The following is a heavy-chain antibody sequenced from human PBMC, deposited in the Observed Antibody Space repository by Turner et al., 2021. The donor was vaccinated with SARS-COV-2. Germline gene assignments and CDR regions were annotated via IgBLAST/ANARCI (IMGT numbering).Heavy chain of an antibody. D-gene: IGHD4-17*01. CDR1: GFSSSSYA. CDR2: ISYDGSNK. Sequence: QVQLVESGGGVVQPGRSLRLSCAASGFSSSSYAMHWVRQAPGKGLEWVAVISYDGSNKYYADAVKGRFTISRDNSKNTLYLQMNSLRAEDTAVYYCARGPVYGDYDSSYDYYGMDVWGQGTTVTVSS. J-gene: IGHJ6*02. V-gene: IGHV3-30-3*01. CDR3: ARGPVYGDYDSSYDYYGMDV.